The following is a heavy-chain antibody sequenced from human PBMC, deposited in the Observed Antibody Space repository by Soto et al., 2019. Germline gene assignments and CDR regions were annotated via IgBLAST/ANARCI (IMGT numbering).Heavy chain of an antibody. CDR2: FDPEDGET. V-gene: IGHV1-24*01. CDR1: GYTLTGLS. Sequence: ASVKVSCKVSGYTLTGLSMHWVRQAPGKGLEWMGGFDPEDGETIYAQKFQGRVTMTEDTSTDTAYMELSSLRSEDTAVYYCATTATGITMVRGVIRPYYYYGMDVWGQGTTVTVSS. D-gene: IGHD3-10*01. CDR3: ATTATGITMVRGVIRPYYYYGMDV. J-gene: IGHJ6*02.